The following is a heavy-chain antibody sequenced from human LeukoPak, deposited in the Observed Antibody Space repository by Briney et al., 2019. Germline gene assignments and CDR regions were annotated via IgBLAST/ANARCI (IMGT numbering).Heavy chain of an antibody. CDR3: ARGVYTSGWYPDTFDY. J-gene: IGHJ4*02. CDR1: GFTFSSYW. D-gene: IGHD6-19*01. CDR2: IKQDGSDR. Sequence: GSLRLSCAASGFTFSSYWMSWVRQAPGKGLEWLANIKQDGSDRYYVDSVKGRFTISRDNAMNSLYLQMNSLRAEDAALYYCARGVYTSGWYPDTFDYWGQGTLVTVSS. V-gene: IGHV3-7*01.